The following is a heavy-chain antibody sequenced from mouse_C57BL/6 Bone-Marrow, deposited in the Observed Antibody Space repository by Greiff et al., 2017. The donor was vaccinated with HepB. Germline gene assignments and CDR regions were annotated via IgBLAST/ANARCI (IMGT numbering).Heavy chain of an antibody. CDR2: IDPENGDT. J-gene: IGHJ2*01. D-gene: IGHD3-2*02. V-gene: IGHV14-4*01. CDR3: TTQGLRLRGDYFDY. CDR1: GFNIKDDY. Sequence: EVQLQESGAELVRPGASVKLSCTASGFNIKDDYMHWVKQRPEQGLEWIGWIDPENGDTEYASKFQGKATITADTSSNTAYLQLSSLTSEDTAVYYCTTQGLRLRGDYFDYWGQGTTLTVSS.